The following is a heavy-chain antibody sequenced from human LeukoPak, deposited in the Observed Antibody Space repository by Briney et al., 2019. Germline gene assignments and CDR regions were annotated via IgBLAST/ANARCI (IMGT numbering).Heavy chain of an antibody. CDR2: IGGSGDTT. CDR1: GFTFSGYA. D-gene: IGHD3-10*01. V-gene: IGHV3-23*01. CDR3: ASKFGESYYYYYGLDV. Sequence: PGGSLRLSCAASGFTFSGYAMAWVRQAPGKGLEWVSVIGGSGDTTRYADSVKDRFTISRDKSKTTLFLQMNSLRVEDTAVYYCASKFGESYYYYYGLDVWGQGTTVTVSS. J-gene: IGHJ6*02.